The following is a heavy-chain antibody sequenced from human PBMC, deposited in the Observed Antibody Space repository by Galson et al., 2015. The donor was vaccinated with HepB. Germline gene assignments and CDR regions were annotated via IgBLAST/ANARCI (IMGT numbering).Heavy chain of an antibody. CDR3: ARDLGSSWSMIDY. Sequence: SLRLSCAASGFTFSSYGMHWVRQAPGRGLEWVALIWSDGGNEYYADSVKGRFTISRDNSKNTVYLQMNSLRGEDTAVYYCARDLGSSWSMIDYWGQGTLVTVSS. V-gene: IGHV3-33*01. J-gene: IGHJ4*02. D-gene: IGHD6-13*01. CDR1: GFTFSSYG. CDR2: IWSDGGNE.